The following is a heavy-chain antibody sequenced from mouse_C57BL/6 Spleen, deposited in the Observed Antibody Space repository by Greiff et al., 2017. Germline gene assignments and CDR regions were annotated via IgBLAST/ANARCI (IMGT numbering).Heavy chain of an antibody. J-gene: IGHJ3*01. CDR3: ASSSYDWFAY. CDR1: GYTFTSYT. Sequence: QVQLKESGAELARPGASVKMSCKASGYTFTSYTMHWVNQRPGQGLEWIGYINPSSGYTKYNQKFKDKATLTADKSSRTAYMQLSSLTSEDSAVYYCASSSYDWFAYWGQGTLVTVSA. D-gene: IGHD1-1*01. V-gene: IGHV1-4*01. CDR2: INPSSGYT.